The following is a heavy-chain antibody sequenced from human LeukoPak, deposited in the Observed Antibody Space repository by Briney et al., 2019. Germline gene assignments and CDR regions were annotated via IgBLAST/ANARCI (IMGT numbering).Heavy chain of an antibody. CDR1: GFSFDAYA. V-gene: IGHV3-43*02. CDR2: ISGDGGSS. CDR3: AKGGRLGIHTNFDY. J-gene: IGHJ4*02. D-gene: IGHD5-18*01. Sequence: GGSLRLSCAASGFSFDAYAMHWVRQAPGKGLEWVSLISGDGGSSYYADSVKGRFTISRDNSKNSLYLQMSSLRTEDTALYYCAKGGRLGIHTNFDYWGQGTLVTVSS.